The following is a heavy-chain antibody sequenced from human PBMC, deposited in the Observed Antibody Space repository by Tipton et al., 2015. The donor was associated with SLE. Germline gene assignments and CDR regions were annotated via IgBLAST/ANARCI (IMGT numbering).Heavy chain of an antibody. CDR3: PREDPSSTRYMDV. J-gene: IGHJ6*03. CDR2: IYYSGST. V-gene: IGHV4-39*07. CDR1: GGSISSSRYF. D-gene: IGHD2-2*01. Sequence: GLVKPSETLSLTCTVSGGSISSSRYFWGWIRQPPGKGLEWIGNIYYSGSTYYNPSIKSRVTISVDTSKNQFSLKLSSVTAADTAVYYCPREDPSSTRYMDVWGKGTTVTVSS.